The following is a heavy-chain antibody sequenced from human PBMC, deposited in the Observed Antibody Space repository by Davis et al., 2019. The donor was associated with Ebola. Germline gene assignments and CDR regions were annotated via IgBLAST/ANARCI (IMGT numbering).Heavy chain of an antibody. CDR1: GYTFTGYA. CDR3: ARDRMPSIVGAKEGFDY. CDR2: ISAYNGNT. D-gene: IGHD1-26*01. Sequence: AASVKVSCKASGYTFTGYAMHWVRQAPGQRLEWMGWISAYNGNTNYAQKLQGRVTMTTDTSTSTAYMELRSLRSDDTAVYYCARDRMPSIVGAKEGFDYWDQGTLVTVSS. V-gene: IGHV1-18*01. J-gene: IGHJ4*02.